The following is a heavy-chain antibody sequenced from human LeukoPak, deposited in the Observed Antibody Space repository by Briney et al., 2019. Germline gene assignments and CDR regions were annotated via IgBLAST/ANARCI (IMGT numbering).Heavy chain of an antibody. CDR2: ISYDGSNK. D-gene: IGHD3-10*01. CDR3: AKGRLDYYGSGSYDY. V-gene: IGHV3-30-3*01. CDR1: GFTFSSYA. J-gene: IGHJ4*02. Sequence: GGSLRLSCAASGFTFSSYAMHWVRQAPGKGLEWVAVISYDGSNKYYADSVKGRFTISRDNSKNTLYLQMNSLRAEDTAVYYCAKGRLDYYGSGSYDYWGQGTLVTVSS.